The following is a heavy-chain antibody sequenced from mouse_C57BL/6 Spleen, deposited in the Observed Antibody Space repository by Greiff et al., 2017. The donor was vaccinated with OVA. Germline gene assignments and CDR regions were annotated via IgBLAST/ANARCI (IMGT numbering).Heavy chain of an antibody. Sequence: EVKLMESGGGLVKPGGSLKLSCAASGFTFSSYTMSWVRQTPEKRLEWVATISGGGGNTYYPDSVKGRFTISRDNAKNTLYLQMSSLRSEDTALYYCARQDYGNYLWYFDVWGTGTTVTVSS. CDR2: ISGGGGNT. D-gene: IGHD2-1*01. CDR1: GFTFSSYT. CDR3: ARQDYGNYLWYFDV. J-gene: IGHJ1*03. V-gene: IGHV5-9*01.